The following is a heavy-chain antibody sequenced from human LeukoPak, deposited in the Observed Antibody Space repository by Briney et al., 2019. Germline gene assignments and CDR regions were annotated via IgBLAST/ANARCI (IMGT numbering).Heavy chain of an antibody. J-gene: IGHJ4*02. CDR3: AYCGGDCYATRDFDY. V-gene: IGHV1-69*02. CDR1: GGTFSSYT. D-gene: IGHD2-21*01. Sequence: SVKVSCKASGGTFSSYTISWVRQAPGQELEWMGRIIPILGIANYAQKFQGRVTITADKSTSTAYVELSSLRSEDTAVYYCAYCGGDCYATRDFDYWGQGTLVTVSS. CDR2: IIPILGIA.